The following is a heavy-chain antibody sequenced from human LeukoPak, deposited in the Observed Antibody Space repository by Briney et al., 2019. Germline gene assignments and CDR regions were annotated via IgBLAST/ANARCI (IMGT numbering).Heavy chain of an antibody. J-gene: IGHJ6*03. D-gene: IGHD2-2*01. CDR1: GGSISSGGYY. CDR3: ARDPYCSSTSCYLERGYYYYMDV. CDR2: IYYSGST. V-gene: IGHV4-61*08. Sequence: PSETLSLTCTVSGGSISSGGYYWSWIRQPPGKGLEWIGYIYYSGSTNYNPSLKSRVTISVDTSKNQFSLKLSSVTAADTAVYYCARDPYCSSTSCYLERGYYYYMDVWGKGTTVTVSS.